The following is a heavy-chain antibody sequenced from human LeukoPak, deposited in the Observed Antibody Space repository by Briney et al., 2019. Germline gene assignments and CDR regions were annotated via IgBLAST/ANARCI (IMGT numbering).Heavy chain of an antibody. J-gene: IGHJ6*02. CDR1: GGSISSSSYY. V-gene: IGHV4-39*01. CDR2: IYYSGST. CDR3: ARFSGLPQSGWYPYYYGMDV. Sequence: SETLSLTCTVSGGSISSSSYYWGWIRQPPGKGLEWIGSIYYSGSTYYNPSLKSRVTISVDTSKNQFSLKLSSVTAADTAVYYCARFSGLPQSGWYPYYYGMDVWGQGITVTVSS. D-gene: IGHD6-19*01.